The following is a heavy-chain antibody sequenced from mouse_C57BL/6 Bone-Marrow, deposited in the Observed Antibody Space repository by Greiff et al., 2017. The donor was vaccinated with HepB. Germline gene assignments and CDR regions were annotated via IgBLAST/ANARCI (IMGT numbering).Heavy chain of an antibody. Sequence: EVHLVESGGGLVKPGGSLKLSCAASGFTFSSYAMSWVRQTPEKRLEWVATISDGGSYTYYPDNVKGRFTISRDNAKNNLYLQMSHLKSEDTAMYYCARDKGDYFDYWGQGTTLTVSS. CDR3: ARDKGDYFDY. V-gene: IGHV5-4*01. CDR1: GFTFSSYA. J-gene: IGHJ2*01. CDR2: ISDGGSYT.